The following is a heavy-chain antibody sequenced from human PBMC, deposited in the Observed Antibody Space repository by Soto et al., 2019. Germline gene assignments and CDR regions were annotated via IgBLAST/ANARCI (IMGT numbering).Heavy chain of an antibody. D-gene: IGHD3-10*01. CDR3: AREIRGVINAFYYYYMDV. CDR1: GYTFTGYY. Sequence: ASVKVSCKASGYTFTGYYMHWVRQAPGQGLEWMGWINPNSGGTNYAQKFQGWVTMTRDTSISTAYMELSRLRSDDTAVYYCAREIRGVINAFYYYYMDVWGKGTTVTVS. J-gene: IGHJ6*03. CDR2: INPNSGGT. V-gene: IGHV1-2*04.